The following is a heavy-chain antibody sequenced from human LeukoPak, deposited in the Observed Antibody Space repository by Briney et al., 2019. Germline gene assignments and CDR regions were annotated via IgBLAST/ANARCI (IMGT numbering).Heavy chain of an antibody. Sequence: GRSLRLSCAASGFSFDDYAMHWVRQAPGKGLEWVSGISWNSGSIGYADSVKGRFTISRDNAKNSLYLQMNSLRAEDMALYYCAKDMSEMATTYMDVWGKGTTVTVSS. CDR1: GFSFDDYA. D-gene: IGHD5-24*01. V-gene: IGHV3-9*03. CDR2: ISWNSGSI. CDR3: AKDMSEMATTYMDV. J-gene: IGHJ6*03.